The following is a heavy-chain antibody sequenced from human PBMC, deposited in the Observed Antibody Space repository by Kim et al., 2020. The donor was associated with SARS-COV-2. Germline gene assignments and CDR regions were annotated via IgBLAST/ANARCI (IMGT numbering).Heavy chain of an antibody. D-gene: IGHD2-8*01. V-gene: IGHV4-59*01. Sequence: NYNPSLKGRVTISVDTSKNQFSLKLSTVTAADTAVYYCAREGMDFDAFDIWGQGTMVTVSS. J-gene: IGHJ3*02. CDR3: AREGMDFDAFDI.